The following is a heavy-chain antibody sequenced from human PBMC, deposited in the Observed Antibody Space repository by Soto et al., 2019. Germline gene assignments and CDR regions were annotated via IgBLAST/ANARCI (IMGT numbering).Heavy chain of an antibody. CDR1: GDSVSNGNSY. V-gene: IGHV4-61*01. CDR3: ARGCAYYYYYGMDV. J-gene: IGHJ6*02. CDR2: TYYSGRT. Sequence: VPLQESGPGLVKPSETLSLTCTVSGDSVSNGNSYWSWIRQPPGKALEWIGYTYYSGRTNYIPSLKSRVTISAATSKNQFSLRLSSVTAAVTAVYYCARGCAYYYYYGMDVWCQGATGTVSS.